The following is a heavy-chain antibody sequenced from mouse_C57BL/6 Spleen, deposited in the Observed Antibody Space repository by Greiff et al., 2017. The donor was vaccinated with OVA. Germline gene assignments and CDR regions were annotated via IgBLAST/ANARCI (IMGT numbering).Heavy chain of an antibody. CDR1: GYAFSSYW. CDR3: ASSNWDVWYFDV. D-gene: IGHD4-1*01. V-gene: IGHV1-80*01. J-gene: IGHJ1*03. Sequence: VQLQQSGAELVKPGASVKISCKASGYAFSSYWMNWVKQRPGKGLEWIGQIYPGDGDTNYNGKFKGKATLTADKSSSTAYMQLSSLTSEDSAVYFCASSNWDVWYFDVWGTGTTVTVSS. CDR2: IYPGDGDT.